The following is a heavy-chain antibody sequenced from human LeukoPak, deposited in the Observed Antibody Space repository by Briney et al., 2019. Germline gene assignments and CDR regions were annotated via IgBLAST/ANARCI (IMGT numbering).Heavy chain of an antibody. CDR1: GFTFRNHW. D-gene: IGHD6-6*01. CDR2: ISSDGSST. V-gene: IGHV3-74*03. J-gene: IGHJ4*02. Sequence: GGSLRLSCAASGFTFRNHWMHWVRQTPGKGLVWVSRISSDGSSTTYADSVKGRFTISRDNAKNSLYLQMNNLRAEDTAMYYCARDQRVTGRPDIDYWGQGTLVIVSS. CDR3: ARDQRVTGRPDIDY.